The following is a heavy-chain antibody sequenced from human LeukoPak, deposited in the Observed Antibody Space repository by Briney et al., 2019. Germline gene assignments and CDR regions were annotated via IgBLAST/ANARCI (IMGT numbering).Heavy chain of an antibody. CDR2: IYYSGST. CDR3: ARLPDYYDSNGYYFDY. CDR1: GGSISSYY. D-gene: IGHD3-22*01. Sequence: SETLSLTCTVYGGSISSYYWSWIRQPPGKGLECLGYIYYSGSTNYNPSLKSRLTISVDTSKNQFSLKLSSVTAADTAVYYCARLPDYYDSNGYYFDYWGQGTLVTVSS. V-gene: IGHV4-59*01. J-gene: IGHJ4*02.